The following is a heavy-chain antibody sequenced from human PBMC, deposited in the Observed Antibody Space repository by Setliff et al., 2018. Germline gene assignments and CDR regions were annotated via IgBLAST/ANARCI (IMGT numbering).Heavy chain of an antibody. V-gene: IGHV1-2*04. CDR3: ARASFGWLPPLRADFDY. CDR2: INPNSGGT. CDR1: GYTFTDYA. Sequence: ASVKVSCKASGYTFTDYAMHWVRQAPGQRLEWMGWINPNSGGTNYARKFQGWVTMTRETSISTAYMELRSLRSDDAAVYYCARASFGWLPPLRADFDYWGQGTLVTVSS. J-gene: IGHJ4*02. D-gene: IGHD3-9*01.